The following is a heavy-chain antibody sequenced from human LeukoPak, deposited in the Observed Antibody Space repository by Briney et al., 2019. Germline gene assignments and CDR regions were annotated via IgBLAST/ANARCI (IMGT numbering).Heavy chain of an antibody. J-gene: IGHJ4*02. V-gene: IGHV1-69*04. CDR1: GGIFSSSA. CDR3: ARDERDGYSLRY. D-gene: IGHD5-24*01. Sequence: SVKVSCKASGGIFSSSAINWVRQAPGQGLEWMGRIIPILDIANHAQKFQGRVTITADKSTSTAYMELSSLTSADTAIYYCARDERDGYSLRYWGQGTLVTVSS. CDR2: IIPILDIA.